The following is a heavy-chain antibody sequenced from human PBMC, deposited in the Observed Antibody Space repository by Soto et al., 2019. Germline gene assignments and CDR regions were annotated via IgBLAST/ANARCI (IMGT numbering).Heavy chain of an antibody. CDR3: ARERGAPTTGGPTYSSSRGWFDP. V-gene: IGHV1-46*01. CDR2: INPSGGST. D-gene: IGHD6-13*01. J-gene: IGHJ5*02. Sequence: GASVKVSCKASGYTFTSYYMHWVRQAPGQGLEWMGIINPSGGSTSYAQKFQGRVTMTRDTSTSTVYMELSSLRSEDTAVYYCARERGAPTTGGPTYSSSRGWFDPWGQGTLVIVSS. CDR1: GYTFTSYY.